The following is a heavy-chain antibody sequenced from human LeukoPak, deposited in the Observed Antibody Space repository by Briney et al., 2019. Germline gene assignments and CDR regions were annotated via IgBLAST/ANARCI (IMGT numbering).Heavy chain of an antibody. D-gene: IGHD3-10*01. CDR1: GGSIGSYY. CDR2: IYTSGST. Sequence: PSETLSLTCTVSGGSIGSYYWSRIRQPAGKGLEWIGRIYTSGSTNYNPSLKSRVTMSVDTSKNQFSLKLSSVTAADTAVYYCARDTNGSGSYPLFYWYFDLWGRGTLVTVSS. J-gene: IGHJ2*01. V-gene: IGHV4-4*07. CDR3: ARDTNGSGSYPLFYWYFDL.